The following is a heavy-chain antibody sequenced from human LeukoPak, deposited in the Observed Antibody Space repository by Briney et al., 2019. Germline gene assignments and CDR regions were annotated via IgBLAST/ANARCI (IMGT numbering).Heavy chain of an antibody. CDR2: IIPIFGTA. Sequence: GSSVKVSCKASGGTCSSYAISWVRQAPGQGLEWMGGIIPIFGTANYAQKFQGRVTITADKSTSTAYMELSSLRSEDTAVYCCATEQAYGGNSSYFDYWGQGTLVTVSS. D-gene: IGHD4-23*01. J-gene: IGHJ4*02. CDR3: ATEQAYGGNSSYFDY. V-gene: IGHV1-69*06. CDR1: GGTCSSYA.